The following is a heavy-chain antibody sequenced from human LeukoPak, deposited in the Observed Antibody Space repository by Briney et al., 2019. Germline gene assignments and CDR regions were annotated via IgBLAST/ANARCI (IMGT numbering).Heavy chain of an antibody. Sequence: SETLSLTCAVYGGSFSGYYWSWIRQPPGKGLEWIGEINHSGSTNYNPSLKSRATISVDTSKNQFSLKLSSVTAADTAVYYCARGRYCSSTSCPYAYFDYWGQGTLVTVSS. CDR3: ARGRYCSSTSCPYAYFDY. V-gene: IGHV4-34*01. J-gene: IGHJ4*02. CDR2: INHSGST. CDR1: GGSFSGYY. D-gene: IGHD2-2*01.